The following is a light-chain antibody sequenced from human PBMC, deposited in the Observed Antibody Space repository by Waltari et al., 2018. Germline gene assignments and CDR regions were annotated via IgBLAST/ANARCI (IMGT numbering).Light chain of an antibody. Sequence: SALTQPASVSGSPGQSITISCTGTTSAVGGSNYVSWYHQDPGKAPKLIIFEVSNRPSGVSNRFSGSKSGNTASLTISGLQAEDDADYYCASFRSDSTYVFGTGTKVTVL. V-gene: IGLV2-14*01. J-gene: IGLJ1*01. CDR1: TSAVGGSNY. CDR3: ASFRSDSTYV. CDR2: EVS.